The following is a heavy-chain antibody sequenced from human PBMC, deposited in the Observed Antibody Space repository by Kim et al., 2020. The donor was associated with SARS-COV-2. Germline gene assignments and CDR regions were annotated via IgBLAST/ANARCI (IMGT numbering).Heavy chain of an antibody. V-gene: IGHV4-31*03. CDR2: IYYSGST. D-gene: IGHD3-22*01. Sequence: SETLSLTCTVSGGSISSGGYYWSWIRQHPGKGLEWIGYIYYSGSTYYNPSLKSRVTISVDTSKNQFSLKLSSVTAADTAVYYCARAQGPMIVVVDYWGQGTLVTVSS. J-gene: IGHJ4*02. CDR3: ARAQGPMIVVVDY. CDR1: GGSISSGGYY.